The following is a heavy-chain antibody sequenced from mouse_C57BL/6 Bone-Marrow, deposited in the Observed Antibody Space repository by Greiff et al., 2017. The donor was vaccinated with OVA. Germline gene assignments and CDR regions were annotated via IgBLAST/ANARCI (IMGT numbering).Heavy chain of an antibody. CDR1: GYTFTSYW. CDR3: ARTPYGSSYYFDY. V-gene: IGHV1-64*01. D-gene: IGHD1-1*01. Sequence: QVQLQQSGAELVKPGASVKLSCKASGYTFTSYWMHWVKQRPGQGLEWIGMINPNSGSTYYNEKFKSQATLTVDKSTSTAYMQLSSLTSEDSAVYYGARTPYGSSYYFDYWGQGTTLTVSS. J-gene: IGHJ2*01. CDR2: INPNSGST.